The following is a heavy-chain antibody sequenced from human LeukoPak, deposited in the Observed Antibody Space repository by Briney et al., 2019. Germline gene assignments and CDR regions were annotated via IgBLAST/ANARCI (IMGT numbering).Heavy chain of an antibody. J-gene: IGHJ6*02. D-gene: IGHD6-13*01. Sequence: ASVKVSCKASGYTFTSYYMHWVRQAPGQGLEWMGIINPSGGSTSYAQKFQGRVTMTRDTSASTVYMELSSLRSEDTAVYYCASETKIAAAVQLDDYYYGMDVWGQGTTVTVSS. CDR1: GYTFTSYY. V-gene: IGHV1-46*01. CDR3: ASETKIAAAVQLDDYYYGMDV. CDR2: INPSGGST.